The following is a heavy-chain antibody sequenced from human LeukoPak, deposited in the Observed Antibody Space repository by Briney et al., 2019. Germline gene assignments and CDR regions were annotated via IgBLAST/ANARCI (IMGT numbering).Heavy chain of an antibody. D-gene: IGHD3-10*01. CDR1: GGSISGYH. Sequence: SETLSLTCNVSGGSISGYHWSWIRQPPGKGLEWLGYIYYSGSSNYNPSLKSRVTMSLDTSKNQFSLKLSSVTAADTAVYYCARAWGVSWFDPWGQGTLVTVSS. CDR3: ARAWGVSWFDP. J-gene: IGHJ5*02. V-gene: IGHV4-59*12. CDR2: IYYSGSS.